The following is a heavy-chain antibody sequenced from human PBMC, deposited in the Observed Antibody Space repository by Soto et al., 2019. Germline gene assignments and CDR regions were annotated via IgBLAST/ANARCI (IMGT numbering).Heavy chain of an antibody. V-gene: IGHV4-39*01. J-gene: IGHJ4*02. CDR3: ARHLKAVAAEMAF. CDR2: IHYSGTT. D-gene: IGHD6-19*01. Sequence: SETLSLTCRVSGDSISDTIYYWGWVRQSPGKGLEWIGSIHYSGTTQFHPSLKTRVTISVDTSKNEFYLRLRSVTAADTAIYFCARHLKAVAAEMAFGGQGIPVTVSS. CDR1: GDSISDTIYY.